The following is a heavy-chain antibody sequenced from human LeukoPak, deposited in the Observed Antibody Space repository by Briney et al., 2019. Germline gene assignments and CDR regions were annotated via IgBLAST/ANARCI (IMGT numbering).Heavy chain of an antibody. CDR2: ISWNSGSI. D-gene: IGHD3-22*01. CDR3: AKGTTLYYDSSGYYYDY. V-gene: IGHV3-9*01. Sequence: GGSLRLSCAASGFTFDDYAMHWVRQAPGKGLEWVSGISWNSGSIGYADSVKGRFTISRDNAKNSLYLQMNSLRAEDTALYYCAKGTTLYYDSSGYYYDYWGQGTLVTVSS. CDR1: GFTFDDYA. J-gene: IGHJ4*03.